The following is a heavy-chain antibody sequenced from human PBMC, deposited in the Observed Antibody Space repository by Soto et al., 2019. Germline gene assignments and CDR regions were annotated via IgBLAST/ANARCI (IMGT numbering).Heavy chain of an antibody. V-gene: IGHV4-34*01. J-gene: IGHJ4*02. CDR2: INHSGST. D-gene: IGHD6-19*01. CDR1: GGSFSGYY. Sequence: QVQLQQWGAGLLKPSETLSLTCAVYGGSFSGYYWSWIRQPPGKGLEWIGEINHSGSTNYNPSLKSRVTISVDTSKNQFSLKLSSVTAADTAVYYCARDSPAVAGTSFDYWGQGTLVTVSS. CDR3: ARDSPAVAGTSFDY.